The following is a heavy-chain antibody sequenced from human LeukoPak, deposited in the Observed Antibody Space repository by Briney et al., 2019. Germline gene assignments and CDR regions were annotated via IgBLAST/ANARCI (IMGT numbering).Heavy chain of an antibody. D-gene: IGHD6-13*01. CDR3: ARLEGGYIAAYWFDP. CDR1: GGSISSSSYY. J-gene: IGHJ5*02. CDR2: IYYSGST. V-gene: IGHV4-39*01. Sequence: SETLSLTCTVSGGSISSSSYYWGWIRQPPGKGLEWLGSIYYSGSTYYNPSLKSRVTISVDTSKNQFSLKLSSVTAADTAVYYCARLEGGYIAAYWFDPWGQGTLVTVSS.